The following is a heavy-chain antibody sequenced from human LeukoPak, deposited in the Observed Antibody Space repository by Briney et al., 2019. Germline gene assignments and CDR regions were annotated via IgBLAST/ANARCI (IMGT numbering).Heavy chain of an antibody. V-gene: IGHV4-34*01. CDR3: ARGRRWFGEFLFDY. D-gene: IGHD3-10*01. Sequence: SETLSLTCAVYGGSFSGYYWSWIRQSPGKGLEWIGEINHSGSTNYNPSLKSRVTISVDTSKNQFSLKLSSVTAADTAVYYCARGRRWFGEFLFDYRGQGTLVTVSS. CDR2: INHSGST. J-gene: IGHJ4*02. CDR1: GGSFSGYY.